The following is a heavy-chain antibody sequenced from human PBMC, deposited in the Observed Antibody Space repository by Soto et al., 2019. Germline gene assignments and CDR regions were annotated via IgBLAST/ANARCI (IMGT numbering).Heavy chain of an antibody. V-gene: IGHV4-59*08. CDR1: GGSISSYY. CDR2: IYYSGST. CDR3: ARRSGYSYGYDY. D-gene: IGHD5-18*01. Sequence: SETMSLTCTVSGGSISSYYWSWIRQPPGKGLEWIGYIYYSGSTNYNPSLKSRVTISVDTSKNQFSLKLSSVTAADTAVYYCARRSGYSYGYDYWGQGTLVTVSS. J-gene: IGHJ4*02.